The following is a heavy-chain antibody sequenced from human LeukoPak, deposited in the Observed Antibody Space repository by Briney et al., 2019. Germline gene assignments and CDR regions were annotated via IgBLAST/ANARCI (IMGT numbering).Heavy chain of an antibody. CDR1: GGSFSGYY. CDR2: INHSGST. Sequence: SETLSLTCAVYGGSFSGYYWSWIRQPPGKGLERIGEINHSGSTNYNPSLKSRVTISVDTSKNQFSLKLSSVTAADTAVYYCARGRGRRFGELLSHWFDPWGQGTLVTVSS. CDR3: ARGRGRRFGELLSHWFDP. V-gene: IGHV4-34*01. J-gene: IGHJ5*02. D-gene: IGHD3-10*01.